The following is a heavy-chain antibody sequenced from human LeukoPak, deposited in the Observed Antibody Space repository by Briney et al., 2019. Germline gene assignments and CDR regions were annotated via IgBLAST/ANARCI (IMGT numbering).Heavy chain of an antibody. Sequence: GGSLRLSCVTSGFTFSSYGMSWVRQAPGKGLEWVSGISGSGASTYYADSVKGRFTISRDSSESILHLQMNSLRAEDTAVYYCAKDRTCSSTSCYWPYWGQGTLVTVSS. CDR3: AKDRTCSSTSCYWPY. CDR2: ISGSGAST. V-gene: IGHV3-23*01. CDR1: GFTFSSYG. J-gene: IGHJ4*02. D-gene: IGHD2-2*01.